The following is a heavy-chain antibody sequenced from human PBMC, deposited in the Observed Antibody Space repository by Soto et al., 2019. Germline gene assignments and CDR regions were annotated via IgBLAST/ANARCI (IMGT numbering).Heavy chain of an antibody. CDR1: GYTFTSYD. Sequence: ASVKVSCKASGYTFTSYDINWVRQATGQGLEWMGWMNPNSGNTGYAQKFQGRVTMTRNTSISTAYMELSSLGSEDTAVYYYARRRAAAGTKWFDPWGQGTLVTVSS. V-gene: IGHV1-8*01. CDR2: MNPNSGNT. CDR3: ARRRAAAGTKWFDP. D-gene: IGHD6-13*01. J-gene: IGHJ5*02.